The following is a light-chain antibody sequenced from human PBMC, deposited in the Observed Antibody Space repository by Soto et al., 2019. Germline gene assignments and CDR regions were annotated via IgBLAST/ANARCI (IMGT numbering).Light chain of an antibody. Sequence: QSVLTQPPSASASLGASVKLTCTLSSGHNSYAIAWHQQQPEKGPRYLMKLNSDGSHSKGDGIPDRFSGSSSGAERYLTXXXXXXXXXXXXYCQTWSTDIRVFGGGTKLTAL. CDR2: LNSDGSH. CDR3: QTWSTDIRV. J-gene: IGLJ3*02. CDR1: SGHNSYA. V-gene: IGLV4-69*01.